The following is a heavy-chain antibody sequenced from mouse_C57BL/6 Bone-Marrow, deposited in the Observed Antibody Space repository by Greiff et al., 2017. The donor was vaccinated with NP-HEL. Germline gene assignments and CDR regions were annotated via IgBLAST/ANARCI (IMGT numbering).Heavy chain of an antibody. CDR2: IYPGDGDT. D-gene: IGHD2-3*01. Sequence: QVQLKESGPELVKPGASVKISCKASGYAFSSSWMNWVKQRPGKGLEWIGRIYPGDGDTNYNGKFKGKATLTADKSSSTAYMQLSSLTSEDSAVYFCATDLIYDGYYVWYFDVWGTGTTVTVSS. CDR1: GYAFSSSW. CDR3: ATDLIYDGYYVWYFDV. J-gene: IGHJ1*03. V-gene: IGHV1-82*01.